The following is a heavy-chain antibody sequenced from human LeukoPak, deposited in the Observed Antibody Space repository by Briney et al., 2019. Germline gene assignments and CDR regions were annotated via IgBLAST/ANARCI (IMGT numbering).Heavy chain of an antibody. D-gene: IGHD3-22*01. J-gene: IGHJ3*02. V-gene: IGHV3-23*01. CDR1: GFTFNSYA. CDR2: IGGGGGTT. CDR3: AKDRGGAYYESSVDI. Sequence: GGSLRLSCAASGFTFNSYAMSWVRQAPGKGLEWVSAIGGGGGTTYYADSVKGRFTVSRDNSKNTLYLQMNSLRAEDTAVYYCAKDRGGAYYESSVDIWGQGTMVTVSS.